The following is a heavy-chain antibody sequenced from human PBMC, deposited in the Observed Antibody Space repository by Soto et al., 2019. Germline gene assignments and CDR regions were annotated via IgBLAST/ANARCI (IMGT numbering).Heavy chain of an antibody. CDR2: IYYSGST. V-gene: IGHV4-59*01. D-gene: IGHD3-10*01. Sequence: PSETLSLTCTVPGGSISSYYWSWIRQPPGKGLEGSGYIYYSGSTNYNPSLKSRVTISVDTSKNQFSLKLSSVTAADTAVYYCASSMVRGVIASLYFDYWGQGTLVTVSS. J-gene: IGHJ4*02. CDR3: ASSMVRGVIASLYFDY. CDR1: GGSISSYY.